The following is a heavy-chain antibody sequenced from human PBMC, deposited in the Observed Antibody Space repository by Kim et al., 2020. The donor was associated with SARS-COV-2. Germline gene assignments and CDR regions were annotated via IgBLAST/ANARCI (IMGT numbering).Heavy chain of an antibody. Sequence: YVDSVKGRFTISRDNAKNSLYLQMNSLRAEDTAVYYCARDRDSSSWYVDYWGQGTLVTVSS. D-gene: IGHD6-13*01. J-gene: IGHJ4*02. CDR3: ARDRDSSSWYVDY. V-gene: IGHV3-7*01.